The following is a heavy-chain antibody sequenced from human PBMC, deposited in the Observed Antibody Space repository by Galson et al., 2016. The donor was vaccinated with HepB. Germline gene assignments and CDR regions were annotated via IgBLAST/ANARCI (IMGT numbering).Heavy chain of an antibody. CDR3: ARDGSRTYYYDTSAYPSLDY. J-gene: IGHJ4*02. D-gene: IGHD3-22*01. V-gene: IGHV1-18*01. CDR1: GYTFTSYA. CDR2: IAGHNGNT. Sequence: SVKVSCKASGYTFTSYAISWVRQARGQGLEWMGWIAGHNGNTNYAQKFQGRVTMTTDTSTSTAHMELRSLRSDDTAMYCCARDGSRTYYYDTSAYPSLDYWGQGTLVSVSS.